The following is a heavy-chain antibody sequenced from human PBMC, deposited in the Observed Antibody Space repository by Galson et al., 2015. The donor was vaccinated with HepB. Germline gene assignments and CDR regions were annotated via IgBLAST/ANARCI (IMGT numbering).Heavy chain of an antibody. CDR3: ARGRSGYDRLRNYFDY. Sequence: ETLSLTCAVYGGSFSGYYWSWIRQPPGKGLEWIGEINHSGSTNYNPSLKSRVTISVDTSKNQFSLKLSSVTAADTAVYYCARGRSGYDRLRNYFDYWGQGTLVTVSS. CDR2: INHSGST. CDR1: GGSFSGYY. J-gene: IGHJ4*02. D-gene: IGHD5-12*01. V-gene: IGHV4-34*01.